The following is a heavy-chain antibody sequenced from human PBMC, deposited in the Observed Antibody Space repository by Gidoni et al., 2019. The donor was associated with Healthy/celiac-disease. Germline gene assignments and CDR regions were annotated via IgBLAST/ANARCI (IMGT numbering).Heavy chain of an antibody. V-gene: IGHV3-23*01. J-gene: IGHJ4*02. CDR2: ISGSGGST. D-gene: IGHD1-1*01. Sequence: EVQLLESGGGLVQPGWSLRLSCAASGFTFSSYALSWVRQAPGKGLEWVSAISGSGGSTYYADAVKGRFTISRDNSKNTLYLQMNSLRAEDTAVYYCAGENWNDDAAFDYWGQGTLVTVSS. CDR3: AGENWNDDAAFDY. CDR1: GFTFSSYA.